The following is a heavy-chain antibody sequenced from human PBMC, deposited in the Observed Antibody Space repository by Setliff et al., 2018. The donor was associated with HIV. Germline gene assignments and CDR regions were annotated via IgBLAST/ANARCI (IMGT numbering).Heavy chain of an antibody. CDR3: ARVPSPYGDRQVFDY. V-gene: IGHV4-38-2*02. J-gene: IGHJ4*02. CDR1: DFSVSSGSY. Sequence: SETLSLTCTVSDFSVSSGSYGCWIRQPPGKGLEGIGTIYYSGSTNYNPSFRSRVTISVDTSKNPSSLKLSCVTAALTAVYYWARVPSPYGDRQVFDYWGQGALVTVSS. D-gene: IGHD4-17*01. CDR2: IYYSGST.